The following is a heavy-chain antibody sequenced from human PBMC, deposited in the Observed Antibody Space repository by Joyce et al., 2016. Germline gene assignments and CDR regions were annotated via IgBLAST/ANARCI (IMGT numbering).Heavy chain of an antibody. CDR1: RYTFTDNY. D-gene: IGHD3-3*01. CDR2: IYPINDDT. J-gene: IGHJ4*02. CDR3: ARGGYYGPYYFDY. Sequence: VQLVQSGAEVKKPGAPVTVSCKAARYTFTDNYMHWLRQAPGQGLEWVEWIYPINDDTNYAQKCRGRVTMTRDTTISTAYMELSRLKSNDTAVYYCARGGYYGPYYFDYWGQGTLVTVSS. V-gene: IGHV1-2*02.